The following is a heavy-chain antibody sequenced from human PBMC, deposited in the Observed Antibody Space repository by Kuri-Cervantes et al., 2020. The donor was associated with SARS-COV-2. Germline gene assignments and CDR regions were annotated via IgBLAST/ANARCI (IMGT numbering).Heavy chain of an antibody. CDR1: GGSITSFY. CDR3: ARERLTGTGPYYSYGIDV. Sequence: GSLRLSCTVSGGSITSFYWSWIRQPPGKGLEWIGYAYYSGSTNYNPSLKTRVTISVDTSKNQFSLRLSSVTAADTAVYYCARERLTGTGPYYSYGIDVWGQGTTVTVSS. J-gene: IGHJ6*02. CDR2: AYYSGST. V-gene: IGHV4-59*01. D-gene: IGHD1-20*01.